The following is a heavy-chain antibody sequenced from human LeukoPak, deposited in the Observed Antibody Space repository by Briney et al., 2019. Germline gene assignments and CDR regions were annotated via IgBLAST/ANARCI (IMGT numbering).Heavy chain of an antibody. CDR1: GFTFDDYA. D-gene: IGHD6-13*01. V-gene: IGHV3-23*01. CDR2: ISGSGDRT. J-gene: IGHJ1*01. Sequence: PGRSLRLSCAASGFTFDDYAMHWVRQAPGKGLEWVSAISGSGDRTYHEDSVKGRFTISRDNSKDMLYLLMDSLRVEDTAIYYCATHRYTSSAYYFLQWGQGTLVTVSS. CDR3: ATHRYTSSAYYFLQ.